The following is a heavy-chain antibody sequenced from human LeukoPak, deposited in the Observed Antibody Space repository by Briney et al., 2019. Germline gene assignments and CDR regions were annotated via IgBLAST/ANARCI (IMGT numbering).Heavy chain of an antibody. Sequence: ASVKVSCKASGGTFSSYAISWVRQAPGQGPEWMGRIIPILGIANYAQKFQGRVTITADKSTSTAYMELSSLRSEDTAVYYCAMEPLRYYYGSGSLSWFDPWGQGTLVTVSS. J-gene: IGHJ5*02. D-gene: IGHD3-10*01. V-gene: IGHV1-69*04. CDR3: AMEPLRYYYGSGSLSWFDP. CDR2: IIPILGIA. CDR1: GGTFSSYA.